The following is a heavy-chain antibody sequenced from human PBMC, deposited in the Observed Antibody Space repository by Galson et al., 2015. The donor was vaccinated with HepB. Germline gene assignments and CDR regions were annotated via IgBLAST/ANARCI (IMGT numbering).Heavy chain of an antibody. V-gene: IGHV1-18*01. CDR1: GYSFTNYG. Sequence: VKVSCKASGYSFTNYGIIWVRQAPGQGLEWVGWISAYNGNTNYAQNFQGRVTMTTDKFATTAYMELRSLRANDTAVFYCARGRGVVPAAIHYFYMDVWGQGTTVTVSS. CDR2: ISAYNGNT. CDR3: ARGRGVVPAAIHYFYMDV. J-gene: IGHJ6*03. D-gene: IGHD2-2*01.